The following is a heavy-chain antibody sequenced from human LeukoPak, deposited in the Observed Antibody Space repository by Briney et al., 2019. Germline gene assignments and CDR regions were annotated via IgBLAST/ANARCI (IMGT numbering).Heavy chain of an antibody. CDR2: ISYDGSNK. J-gene: IGHJ3*02. CDR3: AKMWQPWLVADALDI. V-gene: IGHV3-30*18. Sequence: GGSLRLSCAASGFTFSSDGMHWVRQAPGKGLEGVAVISYDGSNKYYADSVKGRFTISRDNSKNTLYLQMNSLRAEDTAVYYCAKMWQPWLVADALDIWGQATTVTASS. CDR1: GFTFSSDG. D-gene: IGHD6-19*01.